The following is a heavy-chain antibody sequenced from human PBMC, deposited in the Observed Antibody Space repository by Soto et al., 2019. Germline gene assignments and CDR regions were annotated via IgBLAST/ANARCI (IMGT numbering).Heavy chain of an antibody. V-gene: IGHV5-10-1*01. CDR2: IDPSDSYT. Sequence: PGESLKISCKGSGYSFTSYWISWVRQMPGKGLEWMGRIDPSDSYTNYSPSFQGHVTISADKSISTAYLQWSSLKASDTAMYYCASVQRTVTTRASAFDIWGQGTMVTVSS. CDR1: GYSFTSYW. D-gene: IGHD4-17*01. CDR3: ASVQRTVTTRASAFDI. J-gene: IGHJ3*02.